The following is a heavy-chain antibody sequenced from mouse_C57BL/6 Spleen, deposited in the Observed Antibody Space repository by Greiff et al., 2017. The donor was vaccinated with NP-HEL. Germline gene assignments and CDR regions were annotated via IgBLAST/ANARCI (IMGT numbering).Heavy chain of an antibody. J-gene: IGHJ2*01. V-gene: IGHV1-69*01. CDR3: ARAIYPLQDY. CDR2: IDPSDSYT. D-gene: IGHD1-1*01. Sequence: QVQLQQPGAELVMPGASVKLSCKASGYTFTSYWMHWVKQRPGQGLEWIGEIDPSDSYTNYNQKFKGKSTLTVDKSSSTAYMQLSSLTSEDSAVYYCARAIYPLQDYWGQGTTLTVSS. CDR1: GYTFTSYW.